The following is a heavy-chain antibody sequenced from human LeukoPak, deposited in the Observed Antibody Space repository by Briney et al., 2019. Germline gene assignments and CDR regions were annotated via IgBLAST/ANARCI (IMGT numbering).Heavy chain of an antibody. J-gene: IGHJ4*02. CDR3: ARESLYSYGFN. Sequence: SETLSLTCTVSGGSISSGTYYWSWIRQPAGKGLEWIGRIYTSGSTNYNPSLKSRVSISVDTSKNQFSLKLSSVTAADTVVYYCARESLYSYGFNWGQGTLVTVSS. V-gene: IGHV4-61*02. D-gene: IGHD5-18*01. CDR2: IYTSGST. CDR1: GGSISSGTYY.